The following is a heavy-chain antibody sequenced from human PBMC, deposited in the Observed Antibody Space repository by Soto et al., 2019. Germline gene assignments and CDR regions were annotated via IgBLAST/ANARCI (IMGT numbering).Heavy chain of an antibody. Sequence: EVHLAESGGGLVQPGRSLRLSCAASGFAFDDYAMHWVRQTPKKGLEWVAGMSWNPISIDYAGSVNGRFTTSRDNAKKSLYLHMVSLRIEDTALYYCVQGLIRCNSGWGREFDYWGQGILVPVSS. CDR2: MSWNPISI. J-gene: IGHJ4*02. V-gene: IGHV3-9*01. D-gene: IGHD6-19*01. CDR3: VQGLIRCNSGWGREFDY. CDR1: GFAFDDYA.